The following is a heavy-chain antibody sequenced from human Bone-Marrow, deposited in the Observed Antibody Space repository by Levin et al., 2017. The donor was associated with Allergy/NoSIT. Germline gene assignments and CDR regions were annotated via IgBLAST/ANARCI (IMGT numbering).Heavy chain of an antibody. D-gene: IGHD2-2*01. V-gene: IGHV4-34*01. J-gene: IGHJ6*02. CDR2: INHSGST. CDR1: GGSFSGYY. Sequence: KASETLSLTCAVYGGSFSGYYWSWIRQPPGKGLEWIGEINHSGSTNYNPSLKSRVTISVDTSKNQFSLKLSSVTAADTAVYYCARGFFRSTRRYCSSTSCYREGDYYYYYGMDVWGQGTTVTVSS. CDR3: ARGFFRSTRRYCSSTSCYREGDYYYYYGMDV.